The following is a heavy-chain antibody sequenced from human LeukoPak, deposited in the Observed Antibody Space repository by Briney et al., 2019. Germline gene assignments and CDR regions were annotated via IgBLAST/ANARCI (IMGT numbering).Heavy chain of an antibody. CDR2: IYTSGST. D-gene: IGHD6-13*01. CDR1: GGSISSGSYY. CDR3: ASADSSSWYRGYYFDY. J-gene: IGHJ4*02. V-gene: IGHV4-61*02. Sequence: PSQTLSLTCTVSGGSISSGSYYWSWIRQPAGKGLEWIGRIYTSGSTNYNPSLKSRVTISVDTSKNQFSLKLSSVTAADTAVYYCASADSSSWYRGYYFDYWGQGTLVTVSS.